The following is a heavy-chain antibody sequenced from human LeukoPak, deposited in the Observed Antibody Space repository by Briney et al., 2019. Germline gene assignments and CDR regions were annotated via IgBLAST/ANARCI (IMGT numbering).Heavy chain of an antibody. Sequence: GGSLGLSCAASGFTFSSYWMSWVRQAPGKGLEWVANIKQDGSEKYYVDSVKGRFTISRDNAKNSLYLQMNSLRAEDTAAYYCVVVPAAKHYMDVWGKGTTVTVSS. CDR3: VVVPAAKHYMDV. CDR1: GFTFSSYW. D-gene: IGHD2-2*01. V-gene: IGHV3-7*01. J-gene: IGHJ6*03. CDR2: IKQDGSEK.